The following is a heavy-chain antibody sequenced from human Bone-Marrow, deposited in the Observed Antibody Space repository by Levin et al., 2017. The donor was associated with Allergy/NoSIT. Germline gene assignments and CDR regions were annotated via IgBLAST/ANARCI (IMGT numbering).Heavy chain of an antibody. CDR1: GFPLRDYW. Sequence: HPGGSLRLSCEVSGFPLRDYWMHWVRQAPGKGLVWVSHINSDGSVISYGDSVTGRFTISRDNAKNTLFLQMSSLRGEDTGVYYCVREYSGSGDAWGPGTLVTVSS. D-gene: IGHD3-10*01. CDR2: INSDGSVI. V-gene: IGHV3-74*01. J-gene: IGHJ4*02. CDR3: VREYSGSGDA.